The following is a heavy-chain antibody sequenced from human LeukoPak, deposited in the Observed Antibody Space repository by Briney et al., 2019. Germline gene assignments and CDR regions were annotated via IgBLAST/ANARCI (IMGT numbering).Heavy chain of an antibody. CDR3: ARDARSSGWYAERLDWFDP. J-gene: IGHJ5*02. Sequence: GGSLRLSCAASGFTFSSYAMSWVRQAPGKGLEWVAVISYDGSNKYYADSVKGRFTISRDNSKNTLYLQMNSLRAEDTAVYYCARDARSSGWYAERLDWFDPWGQGTLVTVSS. CDR1: GFTFSSYA. D-gene: IGHD6-19*01. V-gene: IGHV3-30-3*01. CDR2: ISYDGSNK.